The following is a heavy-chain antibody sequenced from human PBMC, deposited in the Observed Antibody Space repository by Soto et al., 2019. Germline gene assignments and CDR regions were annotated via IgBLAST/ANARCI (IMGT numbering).Heavy chain of an antibody. J-gene: IGHJ3*01. CDR3: ASPLWRDGMCDAFDF. CDR2: ISAYNGNT. D-gene: IGHD3-3*01. CDR1: GYTFTSYG. V-gene: IGHV1-18*01. Sequence: ASVKVSCKASGYTFTSYGISWVRQAPGQGLEWMGWISAYNGNTNYAQKLQGRVTMTTDTSTSTAYMELRSLRSDDTAVYYCASPLWRDGMCDAFDFWGQGTLVTVSS.